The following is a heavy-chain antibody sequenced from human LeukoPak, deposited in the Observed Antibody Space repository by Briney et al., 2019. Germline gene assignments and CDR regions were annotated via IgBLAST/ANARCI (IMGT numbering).Heavy chain of an antibody. CDR3: ARGVNVVVPAAIDFDY. J-gene: IGHJ4*02. D-gene: IGHD2-2*01. Sequence: ASVKVSCKASGYTFTSYYMHWGRQAPGQGLEWMGIINPSGGSTSYAQKFQGRVTMTRDTSTSTVYMELSSLRSEDTAVYYCARGVNVVVPAAIDFDYSGQGTLVTVSS. CDR2: INPSGGST. V-gene: IGHV1-46*03. CDR1: GYTFTSYY.